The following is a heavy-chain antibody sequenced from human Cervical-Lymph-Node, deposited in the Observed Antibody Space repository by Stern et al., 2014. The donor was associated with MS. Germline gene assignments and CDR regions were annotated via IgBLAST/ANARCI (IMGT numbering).Heavy chain of an antibody. Sequence: VQLLESGAEVKKPGSSVKVSCKASGGTFSNYAISWVRQAPGQGLEWMGGVIPIFGTANYAQKFQGRVTITADESTSTAYMELSSLRSEDTAVYYCARGELKEGLVRGMDVWGQGTTVTVSS. J-gene: IGHJ6*02. V-gene: IGHV1-69*01. CDR1: GGTFSNYA. CDR2: VIPIFGTA. CDR3: ARGELKEGLVRGMDV. D-gene: IGHD1-26*01.